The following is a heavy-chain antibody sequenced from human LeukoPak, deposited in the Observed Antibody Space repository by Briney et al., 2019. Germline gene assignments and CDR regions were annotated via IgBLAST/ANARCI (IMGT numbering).Heavy chain of an antibody. Sequence: GGSLRLSCAASGFTFSSYWMHWVRQAPGKGLVLASRINSYGSSTSYADSVKGRVTISRDNTKNTLYLQMNSLRAEATAVYYCARDDTASFKVWGKGTTVTVSS. J-gene: IGHJ6*04. CDR1: GFTFSSYW. V-gene: IGHV3-74*01. CDR3: ARDDTASFKV. CDR2: INSYGSST. D-gene: IGHD5-18*01.